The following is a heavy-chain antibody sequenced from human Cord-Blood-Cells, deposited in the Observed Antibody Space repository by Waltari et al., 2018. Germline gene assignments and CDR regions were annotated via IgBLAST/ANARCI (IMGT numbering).Heavy chain of an antibody. J-gene: IGHJ4*02. CDR3: ARDTCTNGVCYLFADY. Sequence: QVQLVQSGAEVKKPGASVNVSCKDSGYTFTGYYMHWVRQAPGQGLEWMGWINPNSGGTNYAQKFQGRVTMTRDTSISTAYMELSRLRSDDTAVYYCARDTCTNGVCYLFADYWGQGTLVTVSS. V-gene: IGHV1-2*02. CDR2: INPNSGGT. CDR1: GYTFTGYY. D-gene: IGHD2-8*01.